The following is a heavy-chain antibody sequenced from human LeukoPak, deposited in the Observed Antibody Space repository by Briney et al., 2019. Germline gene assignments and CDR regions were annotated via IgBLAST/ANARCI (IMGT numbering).Heavy chain of an antibody. J-gene: IGHJ3*02. CDR1: GYSFTSYW. Sequence: GESLRISCKGSGYSFTSYWISWVCQMSGKGLEWMGKIDPSESYTNYSPSLQGHVTISTDKSINTAYLQWSSLKASDTAMYYCARHTGWAFQIWGQRTMVTVSS. CDR2: IDPSESYT. CDR3: ARHTGWAFQI. V-gene: IGHV5-10-1*01. D-gene: IGHD1-14*01.